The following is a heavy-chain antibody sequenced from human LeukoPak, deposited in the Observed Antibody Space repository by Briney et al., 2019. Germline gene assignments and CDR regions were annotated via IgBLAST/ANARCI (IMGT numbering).Heavy chain of an antibody. CDR3: ARHFGGEGYSSSRYWFDP. V-gene: IGHV5-51*01. J-gene: IGHJ5*02. D-gene: IGHD6-13*01. CDR1: GNSFSNYW. CDR2: IYPSDSET. Sequence: GESLKISCEASGNSFSNYWIGWGRQMPGKGLEWMGIIYPSDSETRYSPSFEGQVTISANQSSSPALLQWSSLRASDTAIYYCARHFGGEGYSSSRYWFDPWGQGTPVTVSS.